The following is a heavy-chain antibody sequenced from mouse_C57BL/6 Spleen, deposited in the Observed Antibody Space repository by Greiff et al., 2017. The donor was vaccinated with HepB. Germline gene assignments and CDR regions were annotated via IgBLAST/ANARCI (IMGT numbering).Heavy chain of an antibody. D-gene: IGHD2-5*01. CDR2: IDPEDGET. J-gene: IGHJ3*01. CDR3: ASPYYSNYVAWFAY. CDR1: GFNIKDYY. Sequence: EVQLQQSGAELVKPGASVKLSCTASGFNIKDYYMHWVKQRTEQGLEWIGRIDPEDGETEYAPKFQGKATITADTSSNTAYLQLSSLTSEDTAVYYCASPYYSNYVAWFAYWGQGTLVTVSA. V-gene: IGHV14-2*01.